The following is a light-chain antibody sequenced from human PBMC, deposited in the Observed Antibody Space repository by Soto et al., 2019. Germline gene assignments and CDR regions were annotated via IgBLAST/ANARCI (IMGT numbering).Light chain of an antibody. Sequence: QSVLTQPPSVSGAPGPRVTISCTGSSSNIGAGYDVHWYQQLPGTAPKLLIYGNSNRPSGVPDRFSGSKSGTSASLAITGLQAEDEAEYYCQFYDSSLSGFYVFGPGIKLTVL. J-gene: IGLJ1*01. CDR2: GNS. V-gene: IGLV1-40*01. CDR1: SSNIGAGYD. CDR3: QFYDSSLSGFYV.